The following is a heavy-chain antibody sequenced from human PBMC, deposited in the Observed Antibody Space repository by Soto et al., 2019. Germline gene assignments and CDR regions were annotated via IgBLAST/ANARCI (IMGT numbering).Heavy chain of an antibody. V-gene: IGHV6-1*01. CDR2: TYFRSKWYN. Sequence: SQTLSLTCAISGDSVSSNTASWNWIRQSPSRGLEWLGRTYFRSKWYNDYAVSAKSRIIITSDTSNNQFSLQLNSVTPEDTAVYFCAKGDNLGPKTGYAFGPWGQGIIVTVSS. CDR3: AKGDNLGPKTGYAFGP. J-gene: IGHJ5*02. CDR1: GDSVSSNTAS. D-gene: IGHD5-12*01.